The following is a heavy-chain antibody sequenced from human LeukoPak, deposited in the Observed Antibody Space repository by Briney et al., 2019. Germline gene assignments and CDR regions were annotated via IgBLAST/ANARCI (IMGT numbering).Heavy chain of an antibody. Sequence: ASVKVSCKASGYTFTSYYMHWVRQAPGQGLEWMGIINPSGGSTSYAQKFQGRATMTRDTSTSTVYMELSSLRSEDTAVYYCARDTHIVVVTTSGAFDIWGQGTMVTVSS. CDR3: ARDTHIVVVTTSGAFDI. CDR2: INPSGGST. J-gene: IGHJ3*02. CDR1: GYTFTSYY. V-gene: IGHV1-46*01. D-gene: IGHD2-21*02.